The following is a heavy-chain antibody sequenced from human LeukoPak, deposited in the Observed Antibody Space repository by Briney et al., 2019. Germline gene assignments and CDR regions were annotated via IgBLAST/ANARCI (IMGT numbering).Heavy chain of an antibody. V-gene: IGHV3-23*01. J-gene: IGHJ3*02. D-gene: IGHD1-14*01. CDR3: AKENHENAFDI. CDR2: ISGST. CDR1: GFTFSSYA. Sequence: GGSLRLSCAASGFTFSSYAMNWVRQAPGKGLEWVSAISGSTYYAESVKGRFTISRDNSRNTLYLQMNSLRAEDTALYYCAKENHENAFDIWGQGTMVTVS.